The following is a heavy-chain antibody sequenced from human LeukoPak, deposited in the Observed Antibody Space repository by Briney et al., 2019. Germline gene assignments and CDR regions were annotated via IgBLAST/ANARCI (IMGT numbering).Heavy chain of an antibody. CDR1: GFTFSSYG. Sequence: GGSLRLSCAASGFTFSSYGMHWVRQAPGKGLEWVAVIWYDGSNKYYADSVKGRFTISRDNYKNTLYLQMNSLRAEDTAVYYCARGGSSWYDWFDPWGQGTLVTVSS. CDR3: ARGGSSWYDWFDP. D-gene: IGHD6-13*01. V-gene: IGHV3-33*01. CDR2: IWYDGSNK. J-gene: IGHJ5*02.